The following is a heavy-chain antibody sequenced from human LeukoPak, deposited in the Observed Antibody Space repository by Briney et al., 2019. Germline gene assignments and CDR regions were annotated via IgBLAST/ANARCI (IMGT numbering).Heavy chain of an antibody. CDR1: GFSLSTSGVG. J-gene: IGHJ4*02. V-gene: IGHV2-5*02. D-gene: IGHD6-19*01. CDR2: IYWDYDK. Sequence: SGPTLVKPTQTLTLTCTFSGFSLSTSGVGVGWIRHPPGKALEWLAPIYWDYDKRYSPSLKSRLTISKDTSKNQVVLTMTNMDPVDTATYYCAHSSLQYSSGWYFDYWGQGTLVTVSS. CDR3: AHSSLQYSSGWYFDY.